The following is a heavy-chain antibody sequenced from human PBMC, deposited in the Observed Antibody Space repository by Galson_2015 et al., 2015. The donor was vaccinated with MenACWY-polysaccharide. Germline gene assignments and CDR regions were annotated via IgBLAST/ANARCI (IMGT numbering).Heavy chain of an antibody. V-gene: IGHV1-18*01. CDR2: ISAYNGNT. CDR1: GYTFTCYG. CDR3: AREGYCTNGVCYTVFDY. D-gene: IGHD2-8*01. J-gene: IGHJ4*02. Sequence: SVKVSCKASGYTFTCYGISWVRQAPGQGLEWMGWISAYNGNTNYAQKLQGRVTMTTDTSTSTAYMELRSLRSDDTAVYYCAREGYCTNGVCYTVFDYWGQGTLVTVSS.